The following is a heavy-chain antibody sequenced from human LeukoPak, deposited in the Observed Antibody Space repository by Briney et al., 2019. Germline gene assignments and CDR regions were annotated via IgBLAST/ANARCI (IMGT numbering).Heavy chain of an antibody. CDR3: ARLGANIVVVPAARRDY. CDR1: GGSIGSYY. D-gene: IGHD2-2*01. V-gene: IGHV4-59*01. CDR2: IYDTAYT. Sequence: PSETLSLTCTVSGGSIGSYYWSWIRQPPGKGLEWIGHIYDTAYTDYNPSVKGRVTISVDTSKNQFSLKLYYVTAADTAVYYCARLGANIVVVPAARRDYWGQGTLVTVSS. J-gene: IGHJ4*02.